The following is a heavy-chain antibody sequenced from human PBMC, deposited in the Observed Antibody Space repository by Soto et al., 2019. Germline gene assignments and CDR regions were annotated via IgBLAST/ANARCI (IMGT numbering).Heavy chain of an antibody. D-gene: IGHD4-4*01. CDR2: IKSKTDGGTT. V-gene: IGHV3-15*01. CDR3: TTPDYSNYGNYYYMDV. CDR1: GFTFSNAW. Sequence: PGGSLRLSCAASGFTFSNAWMSWVRQAPGKGLEWVGRIKSKTDGGTTDYAAPVKGRFTISRDDSKNTLYLQMNSLKTEDTAVYYCTTPDYSNYGNYYYMDVWGKGTTVTVSS. J-gene: IGHJ6*03.